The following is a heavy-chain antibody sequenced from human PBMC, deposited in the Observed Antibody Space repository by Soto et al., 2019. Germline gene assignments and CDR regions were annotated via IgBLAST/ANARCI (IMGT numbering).Heavy chain of an antibody. CDR3: ARGVPAAMSWVDAFDI. Sequence: QVQLQQWGAGLLKPSETLSLTCAVYGGSFSGYYWSWIRQPPGKGLEWIGEINHSGSTNYNPSLKSRVTISVDTSKNQFSLKLSSVTAADTAVYYCARGVPAAMSWVDAFDIWGQGTMVTVSS. D-gene: IGHD2-2*01. CDR2: INHSGST. J-gene: IGHJ3*02. V-gene: IGHV4-34*01. CDR1: GGSFSGYY.